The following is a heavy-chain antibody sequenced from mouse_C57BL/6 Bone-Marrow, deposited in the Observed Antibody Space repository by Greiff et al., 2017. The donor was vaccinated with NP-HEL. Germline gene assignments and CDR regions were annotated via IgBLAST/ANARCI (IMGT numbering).Heavy chain of an antibody. CDR3: ASGSSVGYWYFDV. Sequence: VQLQQSGPGLVQPSQSLSITCTVSGFLLTSYGVHWVRQSPGKGLEWLGVIWSGGSTDSNAAFISRLSISKDNSKSQGFFKMNSLQADDTAIYYCASGSSVGYWYFDVWGTGTTVTVSS. J-gene: IGHJ1*03. V-gene: IGHV2-2*01. CDR2: IWSGGST. CDR1: GFLLTSYG. D-gene: IGHD1-1*01.